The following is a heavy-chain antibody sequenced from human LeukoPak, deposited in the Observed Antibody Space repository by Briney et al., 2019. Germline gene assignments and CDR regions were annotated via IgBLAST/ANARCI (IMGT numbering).Heavy chain of an antibody. V-gene: IGHV3-23*01. J-gene: IGHJ1*01. Sequence: GGSLRLSCAASGFTFSSYAMSWVRQAPGKGLEWVSTISDSGYSTYYADSVKGRFTISRDNSKNTLYLQMNSLRAEDTAVYYCAKDGALVDTAMVIAEYFHHWGQGTLVTVSS. CDR3: AKDGALVDTAMVIAEYFHH. CDR1: GFTFSSYA. CDR2: ISDSGYST. D-gene: IGHD5-18*01.